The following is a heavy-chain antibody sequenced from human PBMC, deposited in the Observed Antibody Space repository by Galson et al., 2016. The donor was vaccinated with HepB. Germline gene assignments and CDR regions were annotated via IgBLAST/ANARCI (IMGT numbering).Heavy chain of an antibody. J-gene: IGHJ4*02. D-gene: IGHD3-22*01. Sequence: SVKVSCKASGYTFTRYRYGISWVRQAPGQGLEWMGWISPYKGNRNYAQKFQGRVTMTTDKSTSTAYMELRSLGSDDTAVYYFARDEGPDYYDSSGNHLFDYWGQGTLVTVSS. CDR3: ARDEGPDYYDSSGNHLFDY. V-gene: IGHV1-18*01. CDR1: GYTFTRYRYG. CDR2: ISPYKGNR.